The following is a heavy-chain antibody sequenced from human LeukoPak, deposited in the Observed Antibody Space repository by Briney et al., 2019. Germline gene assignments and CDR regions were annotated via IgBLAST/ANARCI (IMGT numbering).Heavy chain of an antibody. CDR3: ARDFWSGYSISFDY. Sequence: ASETLSLTCAVSGYSISSGYYWGWIRQPPGKGLEWIGSIYHSGSTYYNLSLKSRVTMSVDTSKNQFSLKLSSVTAADTAVYYCARDFWSGYSISFDYWGQGTLVTVSS. CDR2: IYHSGST. D-gene: IGHD3-3*01. CDR1: GYSISSGYY. J-gene: IGHJ4*02. V-gene: IGHV4-38-2*02.